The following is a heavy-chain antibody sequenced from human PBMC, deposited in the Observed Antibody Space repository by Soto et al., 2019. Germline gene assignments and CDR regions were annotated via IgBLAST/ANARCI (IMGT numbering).Heavy chain of an antibody. Sequence: QVQLVQSGAEVKKPGASVKVSCKASGYTFTGYYMHWVRQAPGQGLEWMGWINPNSGGTNYAQKFQGWVTMTRDTSISTAYMELSRLRSDDTAVYYCAREPRGAQRYDILTGYRMTHFDYWGQGTLVTVSS. CDR1: GYTFTGYY. J-gene: IGHJ4*02. CDR2: INPNSGGT. CDR3: AREPRGAQRYDILTGYRMTHFDY. V-gene: IGHV1-2*04. D-gene: IGHD3-9*01.